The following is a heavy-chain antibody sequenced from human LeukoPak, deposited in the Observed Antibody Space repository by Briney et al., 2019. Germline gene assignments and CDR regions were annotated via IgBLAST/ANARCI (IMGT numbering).Heavy chain of an antibody. CDR1: GYTFIGYY. CDR3: ARTTSIAAQYFDY. CDR2: INPNSGGT. J-gene: IGHJ4*02. D-gene: IGHD6-6*01. Sequence: ASVKVSCKASGYTFIGYYIHWVRQAPGQGLEWMGWINPNSGGTNYAQKFQGRVTMTRDTSISTAYMELSRLRSDDTAVYYCARTTSIAAQYFDYWGQGTLVTVSS. V-gene: IGHV1-2*02.